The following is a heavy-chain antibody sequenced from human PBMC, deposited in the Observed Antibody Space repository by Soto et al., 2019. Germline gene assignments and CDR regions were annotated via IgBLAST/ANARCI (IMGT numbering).Heavy chain of an antibody. CDR3: ARDQYYVPFDP. D-gene: IGHD3-16*01. CDR1: GFSFSGYW. J-gene: IGHJ5*02. CDR2: INNDGTT. Sequence: PGGSLRLSCAASGFSFSGYWMHWVRQVPGKGLVWVSRINNDGTTTYADSVKGRFTISRDNAKNTLYLQMDSLRAEDTAVYYCARDQYYVPFDPWGQGTLVTVSS. V-gene: IGHV3-74*03.